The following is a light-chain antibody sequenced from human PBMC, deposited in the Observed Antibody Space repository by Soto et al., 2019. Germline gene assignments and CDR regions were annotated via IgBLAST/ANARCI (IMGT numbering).Light chain of an antibody. CDR2: LEGSGSY. V-gene: IGLV4-60*03. Sequence: QPVLTQSSSASASLGSSVKLTCTLSSGHSSYIIAWHQQQPGKAPRYLMKLEGSGSYNKGSGVPDRFSGSSSGADRYITISNLQSEDEDDYYCETWDSNTHVFGTVTKVTVL. CDR1: SGHSSYI. CDR3: ETWDSNTHV. J-gene: IGLJ1*01.